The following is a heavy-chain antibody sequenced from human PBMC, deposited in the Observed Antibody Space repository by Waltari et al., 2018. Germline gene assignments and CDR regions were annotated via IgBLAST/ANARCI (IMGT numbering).Heavy chain of an antibody. V-gene: IGHV3-30-3*01. J-gene: IGHJ4*02. Sequence: QVQLVESGGGVVQPGRSLRLSCAASGFTFSSYAMHWVRQAPGKGLEWVAVISYDGSNKYYADSVKGRFTISRENSKNTLYLQMNSLRAEDTAVYYCARDLRGGSYWGGIDYWGQGTLVTVSS. CDR3: ARDLRGGSYWGGIDY. D-gene: IGHD1-26*01. CDR2: ISYDGSNK. CDR1: GFTFSSYA.